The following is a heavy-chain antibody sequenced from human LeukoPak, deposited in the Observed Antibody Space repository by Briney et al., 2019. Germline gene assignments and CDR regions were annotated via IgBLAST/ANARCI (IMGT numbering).Heavy chain of an antibody. Sequence: GGSLRLSCAPAGFTFSSYAISWVRQAPGKGLHWVSAISGSGGSTYYADSVKGRFTISRDNSKNTLYLQMNSLRAEDTAVYYCAKARSVVVIKVPFDYWGQGTLVTVSS. CDR3: AKARSVVVIKVPFDY. V-gene: IGHV3-23*01. D-gene: IGHD3-22*01. J-gene: IGHJ4*02. CDR1: GFTFSSYA. CDR2: ISGSGGST.